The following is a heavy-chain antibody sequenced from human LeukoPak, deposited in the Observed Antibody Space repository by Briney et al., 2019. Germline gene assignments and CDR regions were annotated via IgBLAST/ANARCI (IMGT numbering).Heavy chain of an antibody. CDR2: INQSGST. V-gene: IGHV4-34*01. D-gene: IGHD2-15*01. CDR3: ARGRCSGGSCYAWTDYYYYGMDV. CDR1: GGSFSGYY. J-gene: IGHJ6*02. Sequence: SETLSLTCAVYGGSFSGYYWSWIRQPPGKGLEWIGEINQSGSTNYNPSLKSRVTISVDTSKNQFSLKLSSVTAAGTAVYYCARGRCSGGSCYAWTDYYYYGMDVWGQGTTVTVSS.